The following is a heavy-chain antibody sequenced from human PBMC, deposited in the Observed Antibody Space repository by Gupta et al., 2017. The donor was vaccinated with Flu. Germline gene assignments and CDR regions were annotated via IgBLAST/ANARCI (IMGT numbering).Heavy chain of an antibody. Sequence: VELLESGGDLIQSGGSLRLSCAASGFRFSAYAMGWVRQAPGKGLEWVATLSGSGGNTYYADSVKGRLTISRDNSRNTLFLQMNSLSPDDTAVYYCAKGHSGWSPNWFDPWGQGTLVTVSS. CDR3: AKGHSGWSPNWFDP. CDR2: LSGSGGNT. V-gene: IGHV3-23*01. CDR1: GFRFSAYA. J-gene: IGHJ5*02. D-gene: IGHD6-19*01.